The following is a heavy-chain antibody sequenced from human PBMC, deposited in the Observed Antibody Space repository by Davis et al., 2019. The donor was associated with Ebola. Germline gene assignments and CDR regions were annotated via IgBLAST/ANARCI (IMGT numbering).Heavy chain of an antibody. CDR2: LSGRDVCT. V-gene: IGHV3-23*01. D-gene: IGHD3-10*01. Sequence: PGGSLRLSCVASVFTFDRYSMRWVRHAPGKGLDWVSCLSGRDVCTDYAASVKGRFTISRDNSKNTLYLQMNSLRAEDTALYYCAKDYDVSGSNFYYYGMDVWGQGTTVTVSS. CDR3: AKDYDVSGSNFYYYGMDV. CDR1: VFTFDRYS. J-gene: IGHJ6*02.